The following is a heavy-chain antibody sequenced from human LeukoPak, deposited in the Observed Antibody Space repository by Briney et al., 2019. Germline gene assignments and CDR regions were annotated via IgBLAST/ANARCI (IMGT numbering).Heavy chain of an antibody. CDR3: AKADPAYYYMDV. CDR1: GFTFSSYA. Sequence: GGSLRLSCAASGFTFSSYAMSWVRQAPGKGLELVSPISGSGGSTYYADSVKGRFTISRDNSKNTLYLQMNSLRAEDTAVYYCAKADPAYYYMDVWGKGTTVTVSS. CDR2: ISGSGGST. V-gene: IGHV3-23*01. J-gene: IGHJ6*03.